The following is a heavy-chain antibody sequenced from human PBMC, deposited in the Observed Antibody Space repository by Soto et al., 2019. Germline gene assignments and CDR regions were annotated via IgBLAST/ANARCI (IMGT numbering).Heavy chain of an antibody. CDR1: GESISSSSYY. V-gene: IGHV4-39*01. J-gene: IGHJ4*02. CDR2: IYYSGRT. D-gene: IGHD2-21*02. Sequence: PSETLSLTCIVSGESISSSSYYWGWIRQPPGKGLEWIGSIYYSGRTYYNPSFKSRVTISIDTSKNQFSLKLSSVTATDTAVYYCDRQRTTVVTQAYFDHWGQGALVTV. CDR3: DRQRTTVVTQAYFDH.